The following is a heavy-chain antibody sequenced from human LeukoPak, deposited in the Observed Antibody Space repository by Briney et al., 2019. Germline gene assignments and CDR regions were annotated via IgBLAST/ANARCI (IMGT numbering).Heavy chain of an antibody. J-gene: IGHJ4*02. CDR3: ANAHSSGYSVFDY. CDR2: ISGSGGST. D-gene: IGHD3-22*01. V-gene: IGHV3-23*01. CDR1: GFTFSSYA. Sequence: GGSLRLSCAASGFTFSSYAISWVRQDPGKGLEWVSAISGSGGSTYYADSVKGRFTISRDNSKNTLYLQMNSLRAEDTAVYYCANAHSSGYSVFDYWGQGTLVTVSS.